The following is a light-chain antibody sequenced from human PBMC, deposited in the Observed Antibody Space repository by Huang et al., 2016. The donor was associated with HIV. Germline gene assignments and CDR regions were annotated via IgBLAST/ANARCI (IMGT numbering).Light chain of an antibody. CDR2: DAS. V-gene: IGKV1-33*01. CDR1: QDISNY. CDR3: QQYDNLPYT. J-gene: IGKJ2*01. Sequence: DIQMTQSPSSLSASVGDRVTITCQASQDISNYLNWYQQKPGKAPKLLINDASNLETGVPSRFSGGGSGTDVAFTISSLQPEDFATYYCQQYDNLPYTFGQGTKLEIK.